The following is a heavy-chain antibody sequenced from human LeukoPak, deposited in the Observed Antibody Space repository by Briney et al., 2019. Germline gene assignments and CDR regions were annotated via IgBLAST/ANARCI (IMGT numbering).Heavy chain of an antibody. CDR1: GRSISSSY. CDR2: ISSSGCT. V-gene: IGHV4-4*07. D-gene: IGHD3-10*01. J-gene: IGHJ6*02. Sequence: SETLSLTCTVSGRSISSSYWSWIRQPAGKGLEWIGRISSSGCTKYNPSLKSRVSMSVDTSKNQFSLKLSSVTAADTAVYYCARAGESRKTMVRGVYYDYYGMGVWGQGTTVTVSS. CDR3: ARAGESRKTMVRGVYYDYYGMGV.